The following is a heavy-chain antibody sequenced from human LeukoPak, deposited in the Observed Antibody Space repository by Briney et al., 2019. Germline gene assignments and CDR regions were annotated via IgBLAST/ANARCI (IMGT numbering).Heavy chain of an antibody. Sequence: ASVKVSCKASGYTFTNYDINWVRQATGQGLEWMGWMNPNSGNTGYAQKFQGRVTMTRNTSISTAYMELSSLRSEDTAVYYCARGGRGRYYYGMDVWGQGTTVTVSS. CDR1: GYTFTNYD. CDR2: MNPNSGNT. J-gene: IGHJ6*02. CDR3: ARGGRGRYYYGMDV. V-gene: IGHV1-8*01.